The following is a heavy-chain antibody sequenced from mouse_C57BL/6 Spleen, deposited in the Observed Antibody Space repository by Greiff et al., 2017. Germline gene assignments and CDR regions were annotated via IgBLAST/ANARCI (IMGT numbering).Heavy chain of an antibody. J-gene: IGHJ4*01. D-gene: IGHD3-2*02. CDR2: INPNNGGT. Sequence: EVQLQQSGPELVKPGASVKISCKASGYTFTDYYMNWVKQSHGKSLEWIGDINPNNGGTSYNQKFKGKATLTVDKSSSTAYMELRSLTSEDSAVYYCARCSGHVYYAMDYWGQGTSVTVSS. CDR3: ARCSGHVYYAMDY. V-gene: IGHV1-26*01. CDR1: GYTFTDYY.